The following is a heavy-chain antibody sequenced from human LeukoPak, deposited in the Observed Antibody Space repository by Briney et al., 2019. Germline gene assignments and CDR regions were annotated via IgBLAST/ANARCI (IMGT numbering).Heavy chain of an antibody. CDR3: ARVRDIVATIGSWFDP. D-gene: IGHD5-12*01. J-gene: IGHJ5*02. V-gene: IGHV1-18*01. Sequence: GASVKVSCKASGYTFTSYGISWVRQAPGQGLGWMGCISAYNGNTNYAQKLQGRVTMTTDTSTSTAYMELRSLRSDDTAVYYCARVRDIVATIGSWFDPWGQGTLVTVSS. CDR1: GYTFTSYG. CDR2: ISAYNGNT.